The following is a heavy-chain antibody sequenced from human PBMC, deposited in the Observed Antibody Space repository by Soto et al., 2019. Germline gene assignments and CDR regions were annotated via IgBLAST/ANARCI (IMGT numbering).Heavy chain of an antibody. CDR3: ARGGVTYYYDSSGYYCTFDY. Sequence: GASVKVSCKASGYTFTIYGISWVRQAPGQGLEWMGWISAYNGNTNYAQKLQGRVTMTTDTSTSTAYMELRSLRSDDTAVYNCARGGVTYYYDSSGYYCTFDYWGQGTLVTVSS. J-gene: IGHJ4*02. V-gene: IGHV1-18*01. CDR1: GYTFTIYG. CDR2: ISAYNGNT. D-gene: IGHD3-22*01.